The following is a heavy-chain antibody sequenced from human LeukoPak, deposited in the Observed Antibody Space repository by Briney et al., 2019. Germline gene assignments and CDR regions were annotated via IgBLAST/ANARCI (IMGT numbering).Heavy chain of an antibody. D-gene: IGHD6-19*01. CDR2: ISAGGST. CDR3: AKFSSGWYEDY. Sequence: PGGSLRLSCAASGFTFSSYAMKWVRQAPGKGLEWVSTISAGGSTYSADSVKGRFTISRDNSKNTLYLEMSSLRAEDTAIYYCAKFSSGWYEDYWGQGTLVTVSS. V-gene: IGHV3-23*01. CDR1: GFTFSSYA. J-gene: IGHJ4*02.